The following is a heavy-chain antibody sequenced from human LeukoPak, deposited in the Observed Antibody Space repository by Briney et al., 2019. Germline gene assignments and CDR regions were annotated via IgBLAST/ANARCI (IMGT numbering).Heavy chain of an antibody. D-gene: IGHD3-22*01. J-gene: IGHJ4*02. CDR3: ARGRGVIVGNYFDY. V-gene: IGHV1-8*01. CDR1: GYTFTSYD. CDR2: MNPNSGNT. Sequence: GASVKVSCKASGYTFTSYDINWVRQATGQGLEWMGWMNPNSGNTGYAQKFQGRVTMTRNTSISTAYMELSSLRFEDTAVYYCARGRGVIVGNYFDYWGQGTLVTVSS.